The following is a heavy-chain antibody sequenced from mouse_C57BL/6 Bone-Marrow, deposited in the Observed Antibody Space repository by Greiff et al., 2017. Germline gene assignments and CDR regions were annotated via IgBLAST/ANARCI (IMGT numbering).Heavy chain of an antibody. V-gene: IGHV5-6*01. CDR2: ISSGGSYT. Sequence: EVQLQESGGDLVKPGGSLKLSCAASGFTFSSYGMSWVRQTPDKRLEWVATISSGGSYTYYPDSVKGRFTISRDNAKNTLYLQMSSLKSEDTAMYYCARPLYYDYDVDYWGQGTSVTVSS. CDR3: ARPLYYDYDVDY. D-gene: IGHD2-4*01. CDR1: GFTFSSYG. J-gene: IGHJ4*01.